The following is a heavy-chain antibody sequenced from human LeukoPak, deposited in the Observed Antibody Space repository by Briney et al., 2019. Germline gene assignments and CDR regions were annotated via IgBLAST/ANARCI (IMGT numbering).Heavy chain of an antibody. V-gene: IGHV1-69*05. J-gene: IGHJ5*02. CDR1: GGTFSSYA. Sequence: SVKVSCKASGGTFSSYAISWVRQAPGQGLEWMGRIIPIFGTANYAQKFQGRVTITTDESTITAYMALSSLRSEDTALYYRASVTTTVTHGVDWFDPWGQGTLVTVSS. CDR3: ASVTTTVTHGVDWFDP. D-gene: IGHD4-11*01. CDR2: IIPIFGTA.